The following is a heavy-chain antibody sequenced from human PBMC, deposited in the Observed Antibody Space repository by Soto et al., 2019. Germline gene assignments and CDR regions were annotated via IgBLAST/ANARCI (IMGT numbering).Heavy chain of an antibody. CDR3: ARGYVVGTAIGYYYGMDV. CDR1: GGTFSSYA. D-gene: IGHD2-21*02. J-gene: IGHJ6*02. CDR2: IIPIFGTA. Sequence: QVQLVPSGAEVKKPGSSVKVSCKASGGTFSSYAISWVRQAPGQGLEWMGGIIPIFGTANYAQKFQGRVTITADQSTSKAYMELSSLRAEDTAVYYCARGYVVGTAIGYYYGMDVWGQGTTVTVSS. V-gene: IGHV1-69*01.